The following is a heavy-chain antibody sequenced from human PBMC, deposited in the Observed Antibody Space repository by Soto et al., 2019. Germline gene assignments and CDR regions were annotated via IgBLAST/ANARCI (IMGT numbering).Heavy chain of an antibody. Sequence: QVQLQQWGAGLLKPSETLSLTCAVYGGCFSGYYWSWIRQPPGKGLEWIGEINNSGSTNYNPALKSRVTISVDTSKNQFSLKLSSVTAADTAVYYCARGRGSGSYSYYYSYGRDVWGQGTTVTVSS. CDR3: ARGRGSGSYSYYYSYGRDV. D-gene: IGHD3-10*01. J-gene: IGHJ6*02. CDR2: INNSGST. V-gene: IGHV4-34*01. CDR1: GGCFSGYY.